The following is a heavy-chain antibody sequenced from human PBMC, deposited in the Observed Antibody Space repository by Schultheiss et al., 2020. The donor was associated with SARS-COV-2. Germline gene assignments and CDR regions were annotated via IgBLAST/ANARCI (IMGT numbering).Heavy chain of an antibody. CDR2: ISYDGSNK. CDR1: GFTFSSYA. D-gene: IGHD6-13*01. V-gene: IGHV3-30*07. J-gene: IGHJ4*02. CDR3: ARDLRIAAAGVFDY. Sequence: GGSLRLSCAASGFTFSSYAMHWVRQAPGKGLEWMAVISYDGSNKYYADSVKGRFTISRDNSKNTLYLQMNSLRAEDTAVYYCARDLRIAAAGVFDYWGQGTLVTVSS.